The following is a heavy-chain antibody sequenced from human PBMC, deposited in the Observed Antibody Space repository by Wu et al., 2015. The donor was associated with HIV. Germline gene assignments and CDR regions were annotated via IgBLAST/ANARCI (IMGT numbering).Heavy chain of an antibody. J-gene: IGHJ4*02. CDR1: GGTFRNYA. V-gene: IGHV1-69*12. CDR3: ARGRVGRLDYFDS. D-gene: IGHD3-16*01. CDR2: IIPIFGTS. Sequence: QVLLVQSGAEVKKPGSSVKVSCKASGGTFRNYAFSWVRQAPGQGLDWMGQIIPIFGTSYYAQKFQGRVTITADESTSTAYMELSSLRSEDTAVYYCARGRVGRLDYFDSWGQGTLVTVSS.